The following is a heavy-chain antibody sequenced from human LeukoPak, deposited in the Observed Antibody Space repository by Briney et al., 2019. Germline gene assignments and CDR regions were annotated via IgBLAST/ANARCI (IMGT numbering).Heavy chain of an antibody. Sequence: GGSLRLSCAASGFTFSSYAMSWVRQAPGKGLEWVSAIVGSGSRTYYADSVKGRFTISRDNSKNTLHLQMDSLRAEDTAVYYCAREWYSSGWYYWGQGTLVTVSS. CDR1: GFTFSSYA. D-gene: IGHD6-19*01. CDR3: AREWYSSGWYY. J-gene: IGHJ4*02. CDR2: IVGSGSRT. V-gene: IGHV3-23*01.